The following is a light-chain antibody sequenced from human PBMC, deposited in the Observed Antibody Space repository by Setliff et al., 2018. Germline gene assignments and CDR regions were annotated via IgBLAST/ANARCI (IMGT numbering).Light chain of an antibody. J-gene: IGKJ4*01. CDR3: QQANSFPLT. CDR1: QGIRNG. V-gene: IGKV1-17*02. Sequence: DIQMTQYPSSLSVSVGDRVTITCRASQGIRNGLGWYQQKPGKAPKRLIFGASSLQSGVPSRFSGSGSGTEFTLTISNLQPEDFATYFCQQANSFPLTFGGGTKVDIK. CDR2: GAS.